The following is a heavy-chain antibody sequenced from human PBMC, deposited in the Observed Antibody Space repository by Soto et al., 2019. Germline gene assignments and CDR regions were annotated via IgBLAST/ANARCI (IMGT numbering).Heavy chain of an antibody. CDR1: GGSISSYY. V-gene: IGHV4-59*01. CDR2: IYYSGST. Sequence: SETLSLTCTVSGGSISSYYWSWIRQPPGKGLEWIGYIYYSGSTNYNPSLKSRVTISVDTSKNQFSLKLSSVTAAVTAVYYCARSDGRYWGQGTLVTVS. CDR3: ARSDGRY. J-gene: IGHJ4*02.